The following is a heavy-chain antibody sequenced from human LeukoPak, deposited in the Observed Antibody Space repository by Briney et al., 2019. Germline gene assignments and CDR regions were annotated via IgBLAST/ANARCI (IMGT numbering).Heavy chain of an antibody. D-gene: IGHD6-13*01. CDR3: TTDGSS. CDR1: GFTFGDYG. CDR2: IRSKVYGGTT. J-gene: IGHJ4*02. V-gene: IGHV3-49*03. Sequence: GGSLRLSCTTSGFTFGDYGMSWFRQAPGKGLEWVGSIRSKVYGGTTDYAAPVKGRFTISIDDSKDTLYLQMNSLETEDTGVYYCTTDGSSWGQGTLVTVSS.